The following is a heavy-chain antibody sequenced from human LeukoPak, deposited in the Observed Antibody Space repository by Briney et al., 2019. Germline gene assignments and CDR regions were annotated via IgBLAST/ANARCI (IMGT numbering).Heavy chain of an antibody. J-gene: IGHJ5*02. V-gene: IGHV1-18*04. Sequence: ASVKVSCKTSGYIFTGYYIHWVRQAPGQGLEWMGWISAYNGNTNYAQKLQGRVTMTTDTSTSTAYMELRSLRSDDTAVYYCARIVGAFGGGPDNWFDPWGQGTLVTASS. CDR1: GYIFTGYY. CDR2: ISAYNGNT. CDR3: ARIVGAFGGGPDNWFDP. D-gene: IGHD1-26*01.